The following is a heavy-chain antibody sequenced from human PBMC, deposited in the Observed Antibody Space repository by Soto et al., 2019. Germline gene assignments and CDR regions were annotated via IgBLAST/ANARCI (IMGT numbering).Heavy chain of an antibody. Sequence: PGGSLRLSCAASGFTFSDYYMSWIRQAPGKGLEWVSYISSSSSYTNYADSVKGRFTISRDNAKNSLYLQMNSLRAEDTAVYYCARVPGVNLDYYDSSGYLDYWGQGTLVTVSS. D-gene: IGHD3-22*01. V-gene: IGHV3-11*05. CDR2: ISSSSSYT. CDR1: GFTFSDYY. CDR3: ARVPGVNLDYYDSSGYLDY. J-gene: IGHJ4*02.